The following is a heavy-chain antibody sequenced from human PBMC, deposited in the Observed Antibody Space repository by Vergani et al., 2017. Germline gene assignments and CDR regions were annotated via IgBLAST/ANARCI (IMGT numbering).Heavy chain of an antibody. V-gene: IGHV1-18*01. D-gene: IGHD3-9*01. CDR1: GYTFTSYG. CDR2: ISAYNGNT. CDR3: ARVYYDILTGNRCYYFDY. J-gene: IGHJ4*02. Sequence: QVQLVQSGAEVKKPGASVKVSCKASGYTFTSYGISWVRQAPGQGLEWMGWISAYNGNTNYAQKLQGRVTMTTDTSTSTACMELRSLRSDDTAVYYCARVYYDILTGNRCYYFDYWGQGTLVTVSS.